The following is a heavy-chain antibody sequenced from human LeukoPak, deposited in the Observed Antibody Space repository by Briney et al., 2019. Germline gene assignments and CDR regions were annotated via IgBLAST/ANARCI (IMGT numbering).Heavy chain of an antibody. D-gene: IGHD5-24*01. CDR1: GGTFSSYA. CDR2: ISPSGGST. V-gene: IGHV1-46*01. Sequence: ASVKVSCKASGGTFSSYAFSWVRQAPGQGPEWMGVISPSGGSTIYAQKFKGRVTLTRDMSTSTDYLELSSLRSEDTAVYYCARDNSVRDEAWWFNPWGQGTLVTVSS. J-gene: IGHJ5*02. CDR3: ARDNSVRDEAWWFNP.